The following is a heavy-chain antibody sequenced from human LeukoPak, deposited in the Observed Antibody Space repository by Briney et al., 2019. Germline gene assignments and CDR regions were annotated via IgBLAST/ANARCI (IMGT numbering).Heavy chain of an antibody. J-gene: IGHJ4*02. Sequence: PGGSLRLSCVGALGSHWMGWVRQAPGKGLEWVANIKEDGSQKYYMDSVKGRFTISRDNAKSSLFLQMNNLRVEDTAVYYCTRDQTWGQGTRVTVST. CDR1: LGSHW. V-gene: IGHV3-7*01. CDR3: TRDQT. CDR2: IKEDGSQK.